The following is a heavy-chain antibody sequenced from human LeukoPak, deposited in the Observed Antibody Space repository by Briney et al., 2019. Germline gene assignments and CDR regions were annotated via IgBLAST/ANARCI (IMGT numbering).Heavy chain of an antibody. D-gene: IGHD6-13*01. CDR3: ARVTPLDSSSWLHFDY. CDR2: ISAYNGNT. J-gene: IGHJ4*02. CDR1: GYTFTSYG. Sequence: ASVKVSCKASGYTFTSYGISWVRQAPGQGLEWMGWISAYNGNTNYAQKLQGRVTMTTDTSTSTAYMELRSLRSDDTAVYYCARVTPLDSSSWLHFDYWGQGTLVTVSS. V-gene: IGHV1-18*01.